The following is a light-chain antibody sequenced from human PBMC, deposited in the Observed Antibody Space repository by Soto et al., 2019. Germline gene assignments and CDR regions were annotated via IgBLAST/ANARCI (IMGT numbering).Light chain of an antibody. CDR3: QQYNGYWT. CDR1: QRISSW. V-gene: IGKV1-5*03. J-gene: IGKJ1*01. CDR2: KAS. Sequence: DIPMTQSPSTLSASVGDRITITCRASQRISSWLAWYQQKPGKAPNLLIYKASNLETGVPSRFSGSGSGTEFTLTISSLQPDDFGTYYCQQYNGYWTFGQGTKVEIK.